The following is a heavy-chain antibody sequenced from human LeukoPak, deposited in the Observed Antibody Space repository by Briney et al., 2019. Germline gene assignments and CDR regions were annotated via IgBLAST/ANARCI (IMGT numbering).Heavy chain of an antibody. CDR3: ATQRASGYSSSWYPAYSWFGP. V-gene: IGHV1-24*01. Sequence: ASVKVSCKVSGYTLTELSMHWVRQAPGKGLEWMGGYDPEDGETIYAQKFQGRVTMTEDTSTDTAYMELSSLRSEDTAVYYCATQRASGYSSSWYPAYSWFGPWGQGTLVTVSS. J-gene: IGHJ5*02. D-gene: IGHD6-13*01. CDR2: YDPEDGET. CDR1: GYTLTELS.